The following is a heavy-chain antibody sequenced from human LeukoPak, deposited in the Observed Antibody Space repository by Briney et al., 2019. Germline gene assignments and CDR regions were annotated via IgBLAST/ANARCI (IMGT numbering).Heavy chain of an antibody. Sequence: QPGRSLRLSCEAAGFTFSTYGMHWVRQAPGKGLVWVSRINSDGTSISYADSVKGRFTISRDNAKNTLYLQMNSLRAEDTAVYYCAKSLGAPDDYWGQGTLVTVSS. D-gene: IGHD1-26*01. CDR3: AKSLGAPDDY. J-gene: IGHJ4*02. CDR1: GFTFSTYG. CDR2: INSDGTSI. V-gene: IGHV3-74*01.